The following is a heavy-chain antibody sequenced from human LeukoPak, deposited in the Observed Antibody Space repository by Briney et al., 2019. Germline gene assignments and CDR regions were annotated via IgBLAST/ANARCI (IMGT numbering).Heavy chain of an antibody. CDR1: GYTFTNYA. D-gene: IGHD3-10*01. Sequence: ASVKVSCKASGYTFTNYAMSWVRQAPGQGLEWLGWINTNTGNPTYAQGFTGRFVFSLDTSVSTAFLQISNLKAEDTAVYYCARTLYGSGSYSFDYWGQGTLVTVSS. V-gene: IGHV7-4-1*02. J-gene: IGHJ4*02. CDR2: INTNTGNP. CDR3: ARTLYGSGSYSFDY.